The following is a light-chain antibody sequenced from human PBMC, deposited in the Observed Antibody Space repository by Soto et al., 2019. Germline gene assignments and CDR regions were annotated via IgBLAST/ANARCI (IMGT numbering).Light chain of an antibody. Sequence: EIVLTQSPATLSVSPGERATLSCRATETISTNLAWFQRKPGQPPRLLIYGTSSRATGIPDRFSGSGSGTDFTLTISRLEPEDFAVYYCQQYGSSITFGQGTRLEIK. V-gene: IGKV3-20*01. CDR3: QQYGSSIT. CDR1: ETISTN. J-gene: IGKJ5*01. CDR2: GTS.